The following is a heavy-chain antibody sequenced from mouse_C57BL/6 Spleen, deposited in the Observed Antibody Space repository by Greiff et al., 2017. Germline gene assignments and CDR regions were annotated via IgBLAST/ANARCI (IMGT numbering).Heavy chain of an antibody. V-gene: IGHV3-6*01. CDR1: GYSITSGYY. J-gene: IGHJ4*01. CDR2: ISYDGSN. Sequence: EVQLQQSGPGLVKPSQSLSLTCSVTGYSITSGYYWNWIRQFPGNKLEWMGYISYDGSNNYNPSLKNRISITRDTSKNQFFLKLNSVTTEDTATYYGARSRYYDYAYYAMDYWGQGTSVTVSS. D-gene: IGHD2-4*01. CDR3: ARSRYYDYAYYAMDY.